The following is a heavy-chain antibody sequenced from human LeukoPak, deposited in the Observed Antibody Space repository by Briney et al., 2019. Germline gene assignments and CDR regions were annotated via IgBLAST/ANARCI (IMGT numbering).Heavy chain of an antibody. V-gene: IGHV3-21*01. J-gene: IGHJ3*02. Sequence: GGSLRLSCAASGFTFSSYSMNWVRQAPGKGLEWVSSISSSSSYIYYADSVKGRFTISRDNAKNSLYLQMNSLRAEDTAVYYCARSSKSYSDDAFDIWGQGTMVTVSS. D-gene: IGHD1-26*01. CDR1: GFTFSSYS. CDR2: ISSSSSYI. CDR3: ARSSKSYSDDAFDI.